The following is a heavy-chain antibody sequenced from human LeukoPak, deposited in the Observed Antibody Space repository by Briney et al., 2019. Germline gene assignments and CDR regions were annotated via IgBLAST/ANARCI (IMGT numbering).Heavy chain of an antibody. CDR3: AKLDRIAIMRGEPGFDY. V-gene: IGHV3-23*01. CDR1: GFTFSNYA. D-gene: IGHD3-10*01. CDR2: ISGSATTT. Sequence: PGGSLRLSCAASGFTFSNYAMSWLPQAPGKGLEWVTGISGSATTTYYADSVKGRFTISRDNSDDTVYLQMNSLRAEDTALYYCAKLDRIAIMRGEPGFDYWGQGTLVTVSS. J-gene: IGHJ4*02.